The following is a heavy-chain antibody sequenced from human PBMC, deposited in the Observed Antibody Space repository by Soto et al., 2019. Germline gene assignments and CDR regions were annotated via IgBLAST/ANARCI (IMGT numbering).Heavy chain of an antibody. CDR2: IIPIFGTA. Sequence: QVQLVQSGAEVKKPGSSVKVSCKASGGTFSSYAISWVRQVPGQGLEWMGGIIPIFGTANYAQKFQGRVTITADESTSTAYMELSSLRSEDTAVYYCAREDYYDSSGYHKTPRYYYGMDVWGQGTTVTVSS. D-gene: IGHD3-22*01. J-gene: IGHJ6*02. CDR1: GGTFSSYA. V-gene: IGHV1-69*01. CDR3: AREDYYDSSGYHKTPRYYYGMDV.